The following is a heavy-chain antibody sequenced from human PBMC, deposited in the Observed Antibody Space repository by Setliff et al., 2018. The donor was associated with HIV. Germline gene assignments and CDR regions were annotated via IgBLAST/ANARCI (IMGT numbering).Heavy chain of an antibody. CDR3: ARTLPQYTNLFDY. CDR1: GDTFTGYY. Sequence: ASVKVSCKASGDTFTGYYIHWVRQAPGQGPEWMGRISPNSGGTNSAQKFQGRVTLTRDTSTQTAYMELSRLRSDDTAVYYCARTLPQYTNLFDYWGQGTLVTVSS. CDR2: ISPNSGGT. D-gene: IGHD5-18*01. V-gene: IGHV1-2*06. J-gene: IGHJ4*02.